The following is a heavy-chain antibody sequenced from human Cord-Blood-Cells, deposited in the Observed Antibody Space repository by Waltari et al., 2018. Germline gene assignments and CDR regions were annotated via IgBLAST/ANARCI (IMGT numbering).Heavy chain of an antibody. CDR1: GYTFPSYY. CDR2: INPSGGST. Sequence: QVQLVQSGAEVKKPGASVKVSCKASGYTFPSYYMYWVRQAPGQGLEWMGIINPSGGSTSYAQKFQGRVTMTRDTSTSTVYMELSSLRSEDTAVYYCAAISGSYYGYFDYWGQGTLVTVSS. J-gene: IGHJ4*02. V-gene: IGHV1-46*01. D-gene: IGHD1-26*01. CDR3: AAISGSYYGYFDY.